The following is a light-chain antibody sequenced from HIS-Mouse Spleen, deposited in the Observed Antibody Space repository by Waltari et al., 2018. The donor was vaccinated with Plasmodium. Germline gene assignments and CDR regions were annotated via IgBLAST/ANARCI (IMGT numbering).Light chain of an antibody. V-gene: IGLV3-10*01. CDR1: ALPKNS. Sequence: SYELTQPPSASVSPGQTARTTCSGDALPKNSAYWYQQNPGQAPVLVNYEDSKRPSGIPERFSGSSSGTMATLTISGAQVEDEADYYCYSTDSSGNHRVFGGGTKLTVL. CDR3: YSTDSSGNHRV. J-gene: IGLJ3*02. CDR2: EDS.